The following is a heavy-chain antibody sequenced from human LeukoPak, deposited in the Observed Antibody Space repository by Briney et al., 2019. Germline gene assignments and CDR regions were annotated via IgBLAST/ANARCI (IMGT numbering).Heavy chain of an antibody. CDR3: ARDYYDSSGYYFWNY. CDR1: GFTFSSYE. J-gene: IGHJ4*02. CDR2: ISSSGSTI. Sequence: PGGSLRLSCAASGFTFSSYEMNWVRQAPGKGLEWVSYISSSGSTIYYADSVKGRFTISRDSAKNSLYLQMNSLRAEDTAVYYCARDYYDSSGYYFWNYWGQGTLVTVSS. D-gene: IGHD3-22*01. V-gene: IGHV3-48*03.